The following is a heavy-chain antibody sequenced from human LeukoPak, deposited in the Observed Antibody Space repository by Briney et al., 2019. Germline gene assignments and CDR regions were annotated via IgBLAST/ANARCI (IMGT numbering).Heavy chain of an antibody. J-gene: IGHJ6*02. V-gene: IGHV3-7*01. CDR3: ARKSGMDV. CDR1: GFTFSSYA. Sequence: GGSLRLSCVASGFTFSSYAMHWVRQAPGKGLEWVANIKHDESEKNYLDSVKGRFTISRDNAQNSLYLQMNGLRVEDTAVYYCARKSGMDVWGQGTTVTVSS. CDR2: IKHDESEK.